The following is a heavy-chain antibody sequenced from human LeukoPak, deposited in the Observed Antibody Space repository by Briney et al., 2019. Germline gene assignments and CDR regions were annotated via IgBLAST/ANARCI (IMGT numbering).Heavy chain of an antibody. V-gene: IGHV4-34*01. CDR1: GGSFSGYY. J-gene: IGHJ4*02. D-gene: IGHD2-15*01. Sequence: SETLSPTCAVYGGSFSGYYWSWIRQPPGKGLEWIGEINHSGSTNYNPSLKSRVTISVDTSKNQFSLKLSSVTAADTAVYYCARGATRGGHHFDYWGQGTLVTVSS. CDR3: ARGATRGGHHFDY. CDR2: INHSGST.